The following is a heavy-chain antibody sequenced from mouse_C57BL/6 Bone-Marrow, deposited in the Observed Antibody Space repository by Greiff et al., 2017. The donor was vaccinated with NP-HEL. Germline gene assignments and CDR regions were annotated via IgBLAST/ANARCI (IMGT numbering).Heavy chain of an antibody. Sequence: VQLQQPGAELVMPGASVKLSCKASGYTFTSYWMHWVKQRPGQGLEWIGEIDPSDSYTNYNQKFKGKSTLTVDKSSSTAYMQLSSLTSKYSAVYDCARWGYDEAWFAYWGQGTLVTVSA. V-gene: IGHV1-69*01. J-gene: IGHJ3*01. CDR2: IDPSDSYT. D-gene: IGHD2-2*01. CDR3: ARWGYDEAWFAY. CDR1: GYTFTSYW.